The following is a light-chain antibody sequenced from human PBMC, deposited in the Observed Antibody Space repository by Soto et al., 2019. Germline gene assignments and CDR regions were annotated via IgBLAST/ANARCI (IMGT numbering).Light chain of an antibody. Sequence: EIVMTQSPATLSVSPGERATLSCRASQSVSSNLAWYQQKPGQAPRLLFYGASTRATGIPARFSGSGSGTELTLTISSLQSEDFAVYYCQQYNNWPQSITFGQGTRLEI. V-gene: IGKV3-15*01. CDR2: GAS. CDR3: QQYNNWPQSIT. J-gene: IGKJ5*01. CDR1: QSVSSN.